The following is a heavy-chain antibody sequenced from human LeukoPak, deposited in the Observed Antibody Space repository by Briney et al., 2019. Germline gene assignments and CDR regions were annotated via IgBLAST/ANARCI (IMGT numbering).Heavy chain of an antibody. D-gene: IGHD3-3*01. CDR3: AREFSDFWSGYYNFFDY. V-gene: IGHV3-7*01. Sequence: PGGSLRLSCVASGFTFSTYWMSWVRQAPGKGLEWVANIKQDGSEKTYVDSVKGRFTISRDNAENSLYLQIDSLSAEDTAVYYCAREFSDFWSGYYNFFDYWGQGTLVTVSS. CDR1: GFTFSTYW. J-gene: IGHJ4*02. CDR2: IKQDGSEK.